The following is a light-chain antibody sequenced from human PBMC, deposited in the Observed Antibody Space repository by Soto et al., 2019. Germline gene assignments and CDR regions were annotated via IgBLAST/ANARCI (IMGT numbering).Light chain of an antibody. Sequence: DIQMTQSPSSLSASVGDRVTFTCQASQDISDYLNWYQQKPGKAPDLLIYDASNLETGVPSRFSGSGSGTHFTFTITGLQPEDIATYYCQQDDNDPYTFGQGTKLEIK. CDR3: QQDDNDPYT. J-gene: IGKJ2*01. CDR1: QDISDY. V-gene: IGKV1-33*01. CDR2: DAS.